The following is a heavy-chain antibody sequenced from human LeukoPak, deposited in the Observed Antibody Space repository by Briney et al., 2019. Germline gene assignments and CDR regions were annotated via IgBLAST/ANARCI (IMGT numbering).Heavy chain of an antibody. D-gene: IGHD3-22*01. CDR2: IYPGDSDT. J-gene: IGHJ4*02. V-gene: IGHV5-51*01. CDR1: GYSFTSYW. Sequence: GESLKISCKGSGYSFTSYWIGWARQMPGKGLEWMGIIYPGDSDTRYSPSFQGQVTISADKSISTAYLQWSSLKASDTAMYYCARRLYYYDSSGYRGYYFDYWGQGTLVTVSS. CDR3: ARRLYYYDSSGYRGYYFDY.